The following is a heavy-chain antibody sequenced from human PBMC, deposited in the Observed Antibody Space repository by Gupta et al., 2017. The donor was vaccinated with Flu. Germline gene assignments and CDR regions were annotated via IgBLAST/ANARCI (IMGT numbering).Heavy chain of an antibody. CDR3: ARDDGGYYYYAMDV. J-gene: IGHJ6*02. CDR2: IHTSGST. V-gene: IGHV4-4*07. Sequence: RQHAGKGLEWIGRIHTSGSTNYKSSLKSRVTMSVDMSKNLISMKLSSMTAADTAVYYCARDDGGYYYYAMDVWGQGTTVSVSS.